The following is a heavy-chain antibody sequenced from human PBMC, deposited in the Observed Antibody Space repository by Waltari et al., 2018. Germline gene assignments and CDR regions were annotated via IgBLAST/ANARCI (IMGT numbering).Heavy chain of an antibody. J-gene: IGHJ6*02. V-gene: IGHV1-46*01. D-gene: IGHD2-21*01. CDR1: EYTFTSSY. CDR2: INPSGGST. Sequence: QVQLVQSGAEVKKPGASVKISCKTSEYTFTSSYVHWVRQAPGQGLEWMGIINPSGGSTIYAQKFQGRVTMTRDTSTSTVYMELGSLRSEDTAVYYCASDTGALWMDVWGQGTTVTVSS. CDR3: ASDTGALWMDV.